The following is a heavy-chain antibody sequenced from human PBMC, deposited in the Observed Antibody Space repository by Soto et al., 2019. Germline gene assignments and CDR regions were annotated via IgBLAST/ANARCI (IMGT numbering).Heavy chain of an antibody. Sequence: GALRVSCAASGFTFSSYAMSWVRQAPGKGLEWIGYIYYSGSTNYNPSLKSRVTISVDRSKNQFSLKLSSVTAADTALYYCSSRYREHHA. D-gene: IGHD1-26*01. CDR1: GFTFSSYA. CDR3: SSRYREHHA. J-gene: IGHJ3*01. CDR2: IYYSGST. V-gene: IGHV4-59*01.